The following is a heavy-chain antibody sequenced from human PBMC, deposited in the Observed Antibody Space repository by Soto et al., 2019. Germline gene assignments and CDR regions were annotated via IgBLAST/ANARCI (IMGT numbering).Heavy chain of an antibody. V-gene: IGHV1-18*01. D-gene: IGHD6-13*01. CDR3: ARVIWRSSWHFPFDY. J-gene: IGHJ4*02. CDR2: ISAYNCNT. Sequence: GASVKVSCKASGYTFTSYGISWVRQAPGQGLEWMGWISAYNCNTNYAQKLQGRVTMTTDTSTSTAYMELRSLRSDDTAVYYCARVIWRSSWHFPFDYWGQGTLVTVSS. CDR1: GYTFTSYG.